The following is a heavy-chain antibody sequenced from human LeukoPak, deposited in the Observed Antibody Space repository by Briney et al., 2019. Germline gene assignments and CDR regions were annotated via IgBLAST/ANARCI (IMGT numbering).Heavy chain of an antibody. D-gene: IGHD6-19*01. Sequence: ASVKVSCKASGYTFTSYDINWVRQATGQGLEWMGWMNPNSGNTNYAQKLQGRVTMTTDTSTSTAYMELRSLRSDDTAVYYCARGSIAVAGSFDYWGQGTLVTVSS. CDR2: MNPNSGNT. CDR1: GYTFTSYD. V-gene: IGHV1-8*01. CDR3: ARGSIAVAGSFDY. J-gene: IGHJ4*02.